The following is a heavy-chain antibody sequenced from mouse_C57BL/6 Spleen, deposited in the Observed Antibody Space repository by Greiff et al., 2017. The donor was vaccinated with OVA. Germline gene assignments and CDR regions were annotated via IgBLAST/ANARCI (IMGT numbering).Heavy chain of an antibody. J-gene: IGHJ2*01. V-gene: IGHV1-7*01. CDR3: ARGDYDSGSSYDYFDF. CDR2: INPSSGYT. Sequence: QVQLKESGADLAKPGASVKLSCKASGYTFTSYWMHWVKPRPGQGLEWIGYINPSSGYTKYNQKFKDKATLTADKSSSTAYMQLSSLTFDDFAVYYCARGDYDSGSSYDYFDFWGQGTTLTVSS. D-gene: IGHD1-1*01. CDR1: GYTFTSYW.